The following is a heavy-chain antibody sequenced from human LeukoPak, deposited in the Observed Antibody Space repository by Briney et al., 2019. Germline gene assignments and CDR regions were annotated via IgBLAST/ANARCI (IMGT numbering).Heavy chain of an antibody. J-gene: IGHJ6*02. CDR2: IYYSGST. CDR3: ASGIAAATYLYYYYGMDV. V-gene: IGHV4-39*01. Sequence: SETLSLTCTVSGGSISSSSYYWGWIRQPPGKGLEWVGSIYYSGSTYYNPSLKSRDTISVDTSKNQFSLKLSSVTAADTAVYYCASGIAAATYLYYYYGMDVWGQGTTVTVSS. D-gene: IGHD6-13*01. CDR1: GGSISSSSYY.